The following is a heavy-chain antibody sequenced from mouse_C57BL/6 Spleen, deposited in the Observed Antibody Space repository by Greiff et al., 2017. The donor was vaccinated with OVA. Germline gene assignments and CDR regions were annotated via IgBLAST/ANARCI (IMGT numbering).Heavy chain of an antibody. V-gene: IGHV1-9*01. J-gene: IGHJ2*01. D-gene: IGHD3-1*01. CDR2: ILPGGGCT. CDR3: ALGGPVDY. CDR1: GFTFTGYW. Sequence: QVLLQQSGAELMKPGASVKLSCAATGFTFTGYWIEWVKQRPGHGLEWVGEILPGGGCTYYDEKFKGQATFTAETSSNTAYMQLSSLTTEDSAIYYCALGGPVDYWGQGTTLTGSS.